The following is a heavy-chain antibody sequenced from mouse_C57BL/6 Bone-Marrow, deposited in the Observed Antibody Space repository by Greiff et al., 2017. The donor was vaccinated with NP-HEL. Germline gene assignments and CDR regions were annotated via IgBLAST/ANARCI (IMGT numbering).Heavy chain of an antibody. D-gene: IGHD1-1*01. CDR2: ISYDGSK. J-gene: IGHJ3*01. CDR3: AREGGYYGSPFAY. CDR1: GYSIISGYY. V-gene: IGHV3-6*01. Sequence: ESGPGLVKPSQSLSLTCSVTGYSIISGYYWNWIRQFPGNKLEWMAYISYDGSKNYNPSLKNRISSTRDISKNQFFLKLTSVTTEDTATYYCAREGGYYGSPFAYWGQGTLVTVSA.